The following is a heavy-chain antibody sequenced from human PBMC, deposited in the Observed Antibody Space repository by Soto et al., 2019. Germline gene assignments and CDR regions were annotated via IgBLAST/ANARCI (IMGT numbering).Heavy chain of an antibody. J-gene: IGHJ4*02. Sequence: SETLSLTCAVYGGSFSGYYWSWIRQPPGKGLEWIGEINHSGSTNYNPSLKSRVTISVDTSKNQFSPKLSSVTAADTAVYYCARGMAGIAVAGSDYWGQGTLVTVSS. CDR1: GGSFSGYY. CDR2: INHSGST. V-gene: IGHV4-34*01. CDR3: ARGMAGIAVAGSDY. D-gene: IGHD6-19*01.